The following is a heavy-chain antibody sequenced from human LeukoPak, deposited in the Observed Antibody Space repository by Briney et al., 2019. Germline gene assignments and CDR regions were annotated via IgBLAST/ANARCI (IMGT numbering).Heavy chain of an antibody. CDR2: INPNSGGT. CDR3: ATSVDSAWGLDY. V-gene: IGHV1-2*02. J-gene: IGHJ4*02. CDR1: GYTFTCYY. D-gene: IGHD5-18*01. Sequence: ASVKVSCKASGYTFTCYYIHWVRQAPGQGLEWMGWINPNSGGTDYAQKFQGRVTMTRDTSISTAYMELTSLRSDDTAVYYCATSVDSAWGLDYWGQGTLVTVSS.